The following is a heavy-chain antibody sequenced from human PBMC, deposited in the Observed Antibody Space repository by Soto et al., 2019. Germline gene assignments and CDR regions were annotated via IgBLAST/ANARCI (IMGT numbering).Heavy chain of an antibody. D-gene: IGHD3-3*01. CDR3: ARIGYYDFWSGTYYYYGMDV. V-gene: IGHV5-51*01. CDR1: GYSSTSYW. J-gene: IGHJ6*02. Sequence: GESLKISCKGSGYSSTSYWIGWVRQMPGKGLEWMGIIYPGDSDTRYSPSFQGQVTISADKSISTAYLQWSSLKASDTAMYYCARIGYYDFWSGTYYYYGMDVWGQGTTVTVSS. CDR2: IYPGDSDT.